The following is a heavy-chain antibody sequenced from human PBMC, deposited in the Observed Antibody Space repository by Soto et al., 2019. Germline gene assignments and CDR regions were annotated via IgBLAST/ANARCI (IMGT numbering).Heavy chain of an antibody. CDR3: VQGHWGLVS. CDR2: ISKRGETV. J-gene: IGHJ4*02. CDR1: GFTFIDWY. Sequence: GGSLRLSCATSGFTFIDWYMSWVRQAPGKGLEWISYISKRGETVEYADSVRGRFTISRDNARSSLDLQMNRLTAEDTAVYFCVQGHWGLVSWGQGVLVTVSS. V-gene: IGHV3-11*01. D-gene: IGHD7-27*01.